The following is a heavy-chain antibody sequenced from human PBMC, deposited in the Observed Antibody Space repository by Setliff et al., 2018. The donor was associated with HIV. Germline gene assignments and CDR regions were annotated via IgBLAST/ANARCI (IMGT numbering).Heavy chain of an antibody. Sequence: SETLSLTCTVSGGSISSSSYYWGWIRQPPGKGLEWIGSIYYSGSTYYNPSLKSRVTISVDTSKNQFSLKLSSVTAADTAVYYCARGTMVRGVNIVVWNWFDPWGQGTLVTVSS. CDR1: GGSISSSSYY. V-gene: IGHV4-39*01. CDR3: ARGTMVRGVNIVVWNWFDP. D-gene: IGHD3-10*01. CDR2: IYYSGST. J-gene: IGHJ5*02.